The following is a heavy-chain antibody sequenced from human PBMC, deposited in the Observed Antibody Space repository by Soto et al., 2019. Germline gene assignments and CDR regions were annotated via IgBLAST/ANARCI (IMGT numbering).Heavy chain of an antibody. J-gene: IGHJ4*02. Sequence: GGSLRLSCAASGFTFSSYAMHWVRQAPGKGLEWVAVISYDGSNKYYADSVKGRFTISRDNSKNTLYLQMNSLRAEDTAVYYCARDMGFGELFTAFDYWGQGTLVTVSS. V-gene: IGHV3-30-3*01. CDR1: GFTFSSYA. D-gene: IGHD3-10*01. CDR2: ISYDGSNK. CDR3: ARDMGFGELFTAFDY.